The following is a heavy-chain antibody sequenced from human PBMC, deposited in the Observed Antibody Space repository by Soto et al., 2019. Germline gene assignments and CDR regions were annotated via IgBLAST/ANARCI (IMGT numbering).Heavy chain of an antibody. CDR1: GGSISSYY. J-gene: IGHJ6*03. CDR3: AMGDPIFGVVPFIDV. CDR2: IYYSGST. Sequence: SETLSLTCTVSGGSISSYYWSWIRQPPGKGLEWIGYIYYSGSTNYNPSLKSRVTISVDTSKNQFSLKLSSVTAADTAVYYCAMGDPIFGVVPFIDVWGKRTSVTGSS. V-gene: IGHV4-59*01. D-gene: IGHD3-3*01.